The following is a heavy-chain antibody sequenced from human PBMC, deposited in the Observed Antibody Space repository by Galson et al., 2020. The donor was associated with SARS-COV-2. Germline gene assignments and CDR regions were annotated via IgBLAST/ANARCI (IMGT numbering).Heavy chain of an antibody. CDR2: IIPIFGTA. J-gene: IGHJ4*02. CDR1: GGTFSSYA. Sequence: SVKVSCKASGGTFSSYAISWVRQAPGQGLEWMGGIIPIFGTANYAQKFQGRVTITADESTSTAYMELSSLRSEDTAVYYCARDWYDCSSTSCYEGGFDYWGQGTLVTVSS. CDR3: ARDWYDCSSTSCYEGGFDY. V-gene: IGHV1-69*13. D-gene: IGHD2-2*01.